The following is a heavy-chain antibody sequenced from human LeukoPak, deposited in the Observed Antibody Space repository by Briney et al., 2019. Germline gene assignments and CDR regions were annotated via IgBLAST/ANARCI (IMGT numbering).Heavy chain of an antibody. CDR1: GYTLTELS. V-gene: IGHV1-24*01. D-gene: IGHD1-26*01. CDR3: ATATLVGATTSDYYYYGMDV. Sequence: ASVKVSCKVSGYTLTELSTHWVRQAPGKGLEWMGGFGPEDGETIYAQKFQGRVTMTEDTSTDTAYMELSSLRSEDTAVYYCATATLVGATTSDYYYYGMDVWGQGTTVTVSS. J-gene: IGHJ6*02. CDR2: FGPEDGET.